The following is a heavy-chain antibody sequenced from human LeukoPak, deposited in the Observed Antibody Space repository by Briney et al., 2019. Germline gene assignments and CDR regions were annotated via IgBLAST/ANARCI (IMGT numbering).Heavy chain of an antibody. CDR1: GFTFSSYA. CDR2: ISYDGSNK. V-gene: IGHV3-30*04. Sequence: GGSLRLSCAASGFTFSSYAMHWVRQAPGKGLEWVAVISYDGSNKYYADSVKGRFTISRDNSKNTLYLQMNSLRAEDTAVYYCARDLTTVTTNYWGQGSLVTVSS. CDR3: ARDLTTVTTNY. J-gene: IGHJ4*02. D-gene: IGHD4-11*01.